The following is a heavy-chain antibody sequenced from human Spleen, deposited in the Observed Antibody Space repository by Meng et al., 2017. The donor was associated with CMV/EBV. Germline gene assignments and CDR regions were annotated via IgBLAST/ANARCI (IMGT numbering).Heavy chain of an antibody. CDR3: AKTGGSYDY. CDR1: GGSFSGYY. J-gene: IGHJ4*02. CDR2: INHSGST. D-gene: IGHD1-26*01. V-gene: IGHV4-34*01. Sequence: QVQLPQWGAGLLKPSETLALTCAVYGGSFSGYYWSWIRQPPGKGLEWIGEINHSGSTNYNPSLKSRVTMSVDTSKNQFSLKLSSVTAADTAVYYCAKTGGSYDYWGQGTLVTVSS.